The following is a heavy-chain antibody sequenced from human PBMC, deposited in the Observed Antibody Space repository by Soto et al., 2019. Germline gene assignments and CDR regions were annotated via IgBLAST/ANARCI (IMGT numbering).Heavy chain of an antibody. Sequence: QVVLLQSGAEVKEPGSSVRVSCQVSGSTFNNFAFSWVRQAPGHGPEWMGGIVVDSNTAEYSQRFRDRGTITADTSTDTLYMELGSLTFEDTAVYYCARAIKRWEVNYYFDFWGQGTLVTVSS. CDR3: ARAIKRWEVNYYFDF. V-gene: IGHV1-69*06. D-gene: IGHD1-26*01. CDR1: GSTFNNFA. J-gene: IGHJ4*02. CDR2: IVVDSNTA.